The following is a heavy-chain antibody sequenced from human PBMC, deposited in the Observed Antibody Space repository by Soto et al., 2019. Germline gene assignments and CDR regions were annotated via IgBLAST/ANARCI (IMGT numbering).Heavy chain of an antibody. CDR2: ISPYNSDT. J-gene: IGHJ4*02. Sequence: ASVKVSCKASGYTFTNYGISWVRLAPGQGLEWMGWISPYNSDTNYAQKLQGRVTMTTDTSTGTAYMDLKRLRSEDTAVYYCERDSPIGSTFSGYDGIDYWGQGTLVTVSS. V-gene: IGHV1-18*01. CDR3: ERDSPIGSTFSGYDGIDY. D-gene: IGHD5-12*01. CDR1: GYTFTNYG.